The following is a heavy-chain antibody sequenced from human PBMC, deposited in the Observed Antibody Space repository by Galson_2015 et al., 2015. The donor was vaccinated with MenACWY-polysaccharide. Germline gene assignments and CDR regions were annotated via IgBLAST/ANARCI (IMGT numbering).Heavy chain of an antibody. D-gene: IGHD4-17*01. V-gene: IGHV3-30*02. CDR2: IRYDGSNK. J-gene: IGHJ4*02. CDR3: AKKWDGDYASPFDY. Sequence: LEWVAFIRYDGSNKYYADSVKGRFTISRDNSKNMLYLQMNSLRAEDTAVYYCAKKWDGDYASPFDYWGQGTLVTVSS.